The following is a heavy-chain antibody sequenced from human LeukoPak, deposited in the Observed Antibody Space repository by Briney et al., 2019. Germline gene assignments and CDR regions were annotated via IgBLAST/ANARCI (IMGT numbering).Heavy chain of an antibody. J-gene: IGHJ4*02. Sequence: GGSVKVSCKASGYTFTGYYMHGVGQARGQGLEWMGWTNPKSGGTNYAQRFQGRVTMTRDTSNSTAYMELSRLRPDDTAVYYCARGGGYSGYESSYWRQGTLVPVPS. CDR1: GYTFTGYY. CDR2: TNPKSGGT. V-gene: IGHV1-2*02. CDR3: ARGGGYSGYESSY. D-gene: IGHD5-12*01.